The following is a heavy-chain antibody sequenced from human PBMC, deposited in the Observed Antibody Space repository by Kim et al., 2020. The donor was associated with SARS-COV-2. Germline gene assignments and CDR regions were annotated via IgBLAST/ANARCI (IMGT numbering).Heavy chain of an antibody. J-gene: IGHJ4*02. V-gene: IGHV7-4-1*02. CDR3: ALGYCSSTSCYAIFDY. CDR1: GYTFTSYA. CDR2: INTNTGNP. Sequence: ASVKVSCKASGYTFTSYAMNWVRQAPGQGLEWMGWINTNTGNPTYAQGFTGRFVFSLDTSVSTAYLQISSLKAEDTAVYYCALGYCSSTSCYAIFDYWGQGTLVTVSS. D-gene: IGHD2-2*01.